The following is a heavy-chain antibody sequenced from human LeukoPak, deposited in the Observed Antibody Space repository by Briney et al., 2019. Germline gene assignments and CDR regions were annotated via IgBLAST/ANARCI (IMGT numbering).Heavy chain of an antibody. CDR3: ARGGYGHNMDV. D-gene: IGHD3-10*01. V-gene: IGHV3-74*01. Sequence: GGSLRLSCVGSGFMFSNYYMYWVRQAPGKGLVWVSRIKNAGIDTIYADSVKGRFTVSRDNAKNTVYLQMSSLRAEDTAVYYCARGGYGHNMDVWGEGTTVTVSS. J-gene: IGHJ6*03. CDR2: IKNAGIDT. CDR1: GFMFSNYY.